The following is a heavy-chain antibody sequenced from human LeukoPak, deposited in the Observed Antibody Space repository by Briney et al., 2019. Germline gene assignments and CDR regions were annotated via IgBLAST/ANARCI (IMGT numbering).Heavy chain of an antibody. V-gene: IGHV4-34*01. CDR1: GGSFSGYN. CDR3: ARGIQYSRINWFDP. D-gene: IGHD6-6*01. Sequence: PSETLSLTCAVYGGSFSGYNWSWIRQPPGKGLEWIGEINHSGSTNYNPSLKSRVTISVDTSKNQFSLKLSSVTAADTAVYYCARGIQYSRINWFDPWGQGTLVTVSS. J-gene: IGHJ5*02. CDR2: INHSGST.